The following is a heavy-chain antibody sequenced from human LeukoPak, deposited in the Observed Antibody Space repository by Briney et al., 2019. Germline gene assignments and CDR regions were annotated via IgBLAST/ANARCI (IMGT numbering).Heavy chain of an antibody. CDR2: IYPGYSDA. Sequence: GESLKISCKISGYRLTNNWIGWVRQVPGKGLEWMGLIYPGYSDAKYSPSFQGQVTLSVDTSISTAYLQLGGLRASDTAMYYRARHRVRKDDAFDIWGQGTMVTVSS. V-gene: IGHV5-51*01. CDR3: ARHRVRKDDAFDI. CDR1: GYRLTNNW. J-gene: IGHJ3*02.